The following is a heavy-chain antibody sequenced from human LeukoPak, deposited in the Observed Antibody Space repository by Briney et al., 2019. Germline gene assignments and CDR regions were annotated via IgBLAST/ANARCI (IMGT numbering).Heavy chain of an antibody. J-gene: IGHJ4*02. CDR1: GYTFTSYG. Sequence: ASVKVSCKASGYTFTSYGISWVRQAPGQGLEWMGWINPNSGGTNYAQKFQGWVTMTRDTSISTAYMELSRLRSDDTAVYYCARGGSGWYEPFDYWGQGTLVTVSS. CDR3: ARGGSGWYEPFDY. CDR2: INPNSGGT. V-gene: IGHV1-2*04. D-gene: IGHD6-19*01.